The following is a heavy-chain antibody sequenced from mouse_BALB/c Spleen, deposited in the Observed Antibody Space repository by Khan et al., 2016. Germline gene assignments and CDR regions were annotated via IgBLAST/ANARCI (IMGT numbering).Heavy chain of an antibody. V-gene: IGHV1-5*01. D-gene: IGHD1-1*01. CDR3: TRHDGSSWGKNFFDY. J-gene: IGHJ2*01. CDR2: IFPGSGDT. Sequence: VQLQQSGTVLARPGASVKMSCKASDYTFSTYWMHWVKQRPGQGLEWIGAIFPGSGDTTNNQRFEDKAKLTAVTSTNTAYMELSSLTNEDSAVYYCTRHDGSSWGKNFFDYWGQGTTLTVCS. CDR1: DYTFSTYW.